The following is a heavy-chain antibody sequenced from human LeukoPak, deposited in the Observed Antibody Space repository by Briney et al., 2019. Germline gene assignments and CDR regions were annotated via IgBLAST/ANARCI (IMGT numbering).Heavy chain of an antibody. CDR2: IKQDGSEK. V-gene: IGHV3-7*01. CDR3: ARPLERFLEWSSNWFDP. Sequence: HPGGSLRLSCAASGFTFSTYGMHWVRQAPGKGLEWVANIKQDGSEKYYVDSVKGRFTISRDNAKNSLYLQMNSLRAEDTAAYYCARPLERFLEWSSNWFDPWGQGTLVTVSS. CDR1: GFTFSTYG. J-gene: IGHJ5*02. D-gene: IGHD3-3*01.